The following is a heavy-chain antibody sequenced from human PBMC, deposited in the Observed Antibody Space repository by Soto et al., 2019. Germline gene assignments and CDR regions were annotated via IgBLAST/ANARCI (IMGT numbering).Heavy chain of an antibody. CDR1: GSTFTSYY. D-gene: IGHD3-16*01. J-gene: IGHJ5*02. Sequence: ASVKVSCKASGSTFTSYYMHWVRQATGQGLEWMGWMNPGSGDTGYAQKFQGGVTMTRDISIATAYMELSSLRSDDTAIYYCARMATFGSLNWFDPWGQGTLVTVSS. CDR3: ARMATFGSLNWFDP. V-gene: IGHV1-8*02. CDR2: MNPGSGDT.